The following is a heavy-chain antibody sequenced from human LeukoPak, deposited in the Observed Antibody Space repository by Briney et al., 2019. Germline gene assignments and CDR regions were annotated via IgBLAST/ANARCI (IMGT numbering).Heavy chain of an antibody. V-gene: IGHV4-34*01. Sequence: SETLSLTCAVYGGSFSGYYWSWIRQPPGKGLEWIGEINHSGSTNYNPSLKSRVTISVDTSKNQFSLKLSSVTAADTAVYYCARKKRSSSWYRVYYYYMDVWGKGTTVTISS. D-gene: IGHD6-13*01. CDR3: ARKKRSSSWYRVYYYYMDV. J-gene: IGHJ6*03. CDR2: INHSGST. CDR1: GGSFSGYY.